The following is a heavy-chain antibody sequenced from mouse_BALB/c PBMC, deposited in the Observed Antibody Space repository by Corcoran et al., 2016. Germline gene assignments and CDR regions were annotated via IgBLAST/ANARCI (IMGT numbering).Heavy chain of an antibody. CDR2: INPYNDGT. V-gene: IGHV1S136*01. J-gene: IGHJ4*01. CDR1: GYTFTSYV. CDR3: ARWDLDGYYPMDY. Sequence: EVQLQQSGPVLVKPGASGKMSCKASGYTFTSYVMHWVKQKPGQGLEWIGYINPYNDGTKYNEKFKGKATLTSDKSSSTAYMELSSLTSEDSAVYYCARWDLDGYYPMDYWGQGTSVTVSS. D-gene: IGHD2-3*01.